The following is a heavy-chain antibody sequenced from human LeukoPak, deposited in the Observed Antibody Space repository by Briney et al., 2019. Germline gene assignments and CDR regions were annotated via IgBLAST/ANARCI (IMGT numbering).Heavy chain of an antibody. J-gene: IGHJ4*02. CDR1: GYTFTSYD. V-gene: IGHV1-8*01. D-gene: IGHD3-10*01. CDR2: MNLNSGNT. Sequence: AASVKVSCKASGYTFTSYDINWVRQATGQGLEWMGWMNLNSGNTGYAQKFQGRVTMARNTSISTAYMELSSLRSEDTAVYYCARPEMIYGSGSYTDYWGQGTLVTVSS. CDR3: ARPEMIYGSGSYTDY.